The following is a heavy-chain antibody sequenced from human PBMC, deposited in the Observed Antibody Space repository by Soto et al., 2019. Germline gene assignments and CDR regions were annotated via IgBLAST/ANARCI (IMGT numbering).Heavy chain of an antibody. Sequence: SETLSLTCAVSGGSISSSNWWSWVRQPPGKGLEWIGEIYHSGSTNYNPSLKSRVTISVDKSKNQFSLKLSSVTAADTAVYYCARDRGRVDIVVVPAANDAFDIWGQGTMVTVSS. CDR2: IYHSGST. V-gene: IGHV4-4*02. D-gene: IGHD2-2*01. J-gene: IGHJ3*02. CDR3: ARDRGRVDIVVVPAANDAFDI. CDR1: GGSISSSNW.